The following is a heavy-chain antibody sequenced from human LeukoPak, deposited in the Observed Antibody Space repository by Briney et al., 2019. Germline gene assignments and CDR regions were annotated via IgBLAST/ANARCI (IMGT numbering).Heavy chain of an antibody. CDR2: VSGRDTST. D-gene: IGHD3-9*01. Sequence: GGSLRLSCAASGFTFSNYVMSWVRQAPGKGLEWVSAVSGRDTSTYYTDSVKGRFTISRDNSKNTLYLQMNSLSAEDTAIYYCAKWGDYDVLTGYYDSDYWGQGTLVTVSS. CDR3: AKWGDYDVLTGYYDSDY. V-gene: IGHV3-23*01. J-gene: IGHJ4*02. CDR1: GFTFSNYV.